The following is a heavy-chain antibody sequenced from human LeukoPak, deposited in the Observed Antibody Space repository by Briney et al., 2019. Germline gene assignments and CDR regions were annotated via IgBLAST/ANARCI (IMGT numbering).Heavy chain of an antibody. CDR2: ISAYNGNT. CDR1: GYTFTSYG. D-gene: IGHD2-2*01. J-gene: IGHJ6*03. Sequence: GASVKVSCKASGYTFTSYGISWVRQAPGQGLEWMGWISAYNGNTNYAQKLQGRVTMTTDTSTSTAYMELRSLRSDDTAVYYCAIDYLLPAAPPRGYYYYMDVWGKGTTVTVSS. CDR3: AIDYLLPAAPPRGYYYYMDV. V-gene: IGHV1-18*01.